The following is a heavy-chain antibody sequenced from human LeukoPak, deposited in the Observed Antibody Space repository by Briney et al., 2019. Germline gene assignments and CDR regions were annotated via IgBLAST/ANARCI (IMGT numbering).Heavy chain of an antibody. Sequence: GSVKVSCKASGYTFTSYYMHWMRQAPGQGLEWMGIINPSGGSTSYAQKFQGRVTMTRDMSTSTVYMELSSLRSEDTAVYYCANSKTGDYFDYWGQGTLVTVSS. CDR1: GYTFTSYY. J-gene: IGHJ4*02. V-gene: IGHV1-46*01. CDR3: ANSKTGDYFDY. CDR2: INPSGGST. D-gene: IGHD7-27*01.